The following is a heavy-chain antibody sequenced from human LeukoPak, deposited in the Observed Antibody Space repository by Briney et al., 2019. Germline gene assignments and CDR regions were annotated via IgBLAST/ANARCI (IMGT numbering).Heavy chain of an antibody. CDR3: VRDAQRGFDYSNSLKY. Sequence: GGSLRLSCAASGFIYSHYGMHWVRQAPGKGLEWVAVIWSDGSNRFYAGSVKGRFTISRDNSQRTLFLQMNSLRVDDTAMYYCVRDAQRGFDYSNSLKYWGHGTLVTVSP. D-gene: IGHD4-11*01. CDR1: GFIYSHYG. CDR2: IWSDGSNR. J-gene: IGHJ4*01. V-gene: IGHV3-33*01.